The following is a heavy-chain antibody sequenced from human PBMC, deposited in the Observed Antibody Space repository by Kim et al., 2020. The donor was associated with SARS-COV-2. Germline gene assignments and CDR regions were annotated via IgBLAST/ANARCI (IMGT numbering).Heavy chain of an antibody. Sequence: GGSLRLSCAASGFTFSRNWMHWVRQAPGKGLVWVSRTNEDGSITNHADSVKGRFTISRDNAKNTLYLQMNNLSAEDTAVYYCVRDLCGRQDIWGQGTMVTVAS. CDR2: TNEDGSIT. J-gene: IGHJ3*02. D-gene: IGHD3-16*01. V-gene: IGHV3-74*01. CDR1: GFTFSRNW. CDR3: VRDLCGRQDI.